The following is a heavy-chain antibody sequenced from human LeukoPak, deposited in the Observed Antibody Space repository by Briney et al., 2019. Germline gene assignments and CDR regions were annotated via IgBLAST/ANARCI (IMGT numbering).Heavy chain of an antibody. J-gene: IGHJ4*02. CDR2: MNPNSGNT. D-gene: IGHD6-13*01. CDR1: GYTFTSYD. V-gene: IGHV1-8*01. Sequence: ASVTVSCKASGYTFTSYDINWVRQATGQGLEWMGWMNPNSGNTGYAQKFQGRVTMTRNTSISTAYMELSSLRSEDTAVYYCARPYRSSWRPITDFNYGAQGPLVTAS. CDR3: ARPYRSSWRPITDFNY.